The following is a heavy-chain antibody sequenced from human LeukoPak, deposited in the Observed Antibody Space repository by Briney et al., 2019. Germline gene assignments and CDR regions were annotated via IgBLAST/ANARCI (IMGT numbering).Heavy chain of an antibody. V-gene: IGHV4-61*01. CDR2: IYYSGST. CDR1: GGSISSGSYY. D-gene: IGHD3-22*01. CDR3: ARLKYYYDSSGYRAEYFQH. Sequence: SETLSLTCTVSGGSISSGSYYWSWIRQPPGKGLEWIGYIYYSGSTNYNPSLKSRVTISVYTSKNQFSLKLSSVTAADTAVYYCARLKYYYDSSGYRAEYFQHWGQGTLVTVSS. J-gene: IGHJ1*01.